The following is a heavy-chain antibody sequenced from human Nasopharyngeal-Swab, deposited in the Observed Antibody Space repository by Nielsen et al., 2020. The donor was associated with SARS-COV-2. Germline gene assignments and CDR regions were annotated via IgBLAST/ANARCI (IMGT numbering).Heavy chain of an antibody. CDR3: AKEGYCTGGVCYGYGGYFDY. Sequence: GESLKISCAASGFTFSSYAMSWVRQAPGKGLEWVSAISGSGGSTYYADSVKGRFTISRDNSKNTLYLQMNSLRAEDTTVYYCAKEGYCTGGVCYGYGGYFDYWGQGTLVTVSS. D-gene: IGHD2-8*02. J-gene: IGHJ4*02. CDR2: ISGSGGST. CDR1: GFTFSSYA. V-gene: IGHV3-23*01.